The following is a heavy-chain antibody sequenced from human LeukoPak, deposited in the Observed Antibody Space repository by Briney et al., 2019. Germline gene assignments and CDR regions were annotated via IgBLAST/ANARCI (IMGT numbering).Heavy chain of an antibody. D-gene: IGHD2-2*01. CDR3: TRGAGTSWFDY. CDR1: GYTFTVNY. CDR2: MNPNSGVT. V-gene: IGHV1-2*02. J-gene: IGHJ4*02. Sequence: ASVKVSCKPSGYTFTVNYLHWVRQAPGQGLEWVGWMNPNSGVTVYAQNFQGRVTMTRDTSISTAYIELSSLTSDDTAVYYCTRGAGTSWFDYRGQGSLVTVSS.